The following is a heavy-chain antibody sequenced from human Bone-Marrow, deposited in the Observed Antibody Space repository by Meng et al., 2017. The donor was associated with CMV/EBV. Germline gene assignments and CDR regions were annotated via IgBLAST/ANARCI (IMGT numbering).Heavy chain of an antibody. D-gene: IGHD4-17*01. CDR1: GFTFSSYG. CDR2: IRYDGSNK. Sequence: GESLKISCAASGFTFSSYGMHWVRQAPGKGLEWVAFIRYDGSNKYYADSVKGRFTISRDNSKNTLYLQMNSLRAEDTAVYYCAREYGSLRSYYFYGMDVWGQGTTVTVSS. J-gene: IGHJ6*02. V-gene: IGHV3-30*02. CDR3: AREYGSLRSYYFYGMDV.